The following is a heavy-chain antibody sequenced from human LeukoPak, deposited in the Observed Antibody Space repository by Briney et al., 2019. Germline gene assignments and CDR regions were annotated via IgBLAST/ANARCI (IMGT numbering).Heavy chain of an antibody. CDR2: IIHTEST. CDR1: GGSFSGHY. V-gene: IGHV4-34*12. Sequence: SETLSLTCAVYGGSFSGHYWSWIRQPPGKGLEWIGEIIHTESTKYNPSLESRVTMSLDASRNQFSLELSSVTAEDTAVYYCARYGSGSFDIDYWGQGTLVTVSS. J-gene: IGHJ4*02. CDR3: ARYGSGSFDIDY. D-gene: IGHD3-10*01.